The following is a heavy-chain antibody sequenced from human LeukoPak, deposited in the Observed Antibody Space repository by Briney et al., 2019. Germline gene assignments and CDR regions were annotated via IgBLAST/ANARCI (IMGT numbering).Heavy chain of an antibody. CDR3: ARVSYGDYGYYYYMDV. D-gene: IGHD4-17*01. Sequence: GASVKVSCKASGGTFSSYAISWVRQAPGQGLEWMGGIIPIFGTANYAQKFQGRVTITADESTSTAYMELSSLRSEDTAVYYCARVSYGDYGYYYYMDVWGKGTTVTISS. CDR2: IIPIFGTA. V-gene: IGHV1-69*13. J-gene: IGHJ6*03. CDR1: GGTFSSYA.